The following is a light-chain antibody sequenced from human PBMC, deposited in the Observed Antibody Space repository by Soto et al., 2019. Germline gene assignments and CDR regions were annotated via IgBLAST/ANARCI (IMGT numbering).Light chain of an antibody. CDR3: NSYRHSTTLV. V-gene: IGLV2-14*01. CDR2: EVS. Sequence: QSALTQPASVSGSPGQSITISCTGTSSDVGGYNSVSWFQQHPSKAPKLSIYEVSHRPSGVSIRFSGSKSGNTASLTISGLQAEDEADYYCNSYRHSTTLVFGTGTKLTV. J-gene: IGLJ1*01. CDR1: SSDVGGYNS.